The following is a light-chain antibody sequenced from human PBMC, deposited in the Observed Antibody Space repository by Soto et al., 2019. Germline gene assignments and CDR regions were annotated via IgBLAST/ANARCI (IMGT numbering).Light chain of an antibody. J-gene: IGLJ1*01. CDR3: GTWDSSLSAYV. Sequence: QAVVTQPPSVSAAPGQTVTISCSGSSSNIGNNYVSWYQQLPGTAPKLLIYEDNKRPSGIPDRFSGSKSGTSATLDITGLQTGDEADFYCGTWDSSLSAYVFGTGTKLTVL. CDR1: SSNIGNNY. V-gene: IGLV1-51*02. CDR2: EDN.